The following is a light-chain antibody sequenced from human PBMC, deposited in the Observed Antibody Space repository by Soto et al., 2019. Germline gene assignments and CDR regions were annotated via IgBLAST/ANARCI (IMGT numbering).Light chain of an antibody. CDR3: QQLNSYPIT. V-gene: IGKV1-9*01. CDR2: AAS. J-gene: IGKJ5*01. Sequence: DSQMTQSPSTMSGSVGDRVTITCRASQTISSWLAWYQQKPGKAPKLLIYAASTSQSGVPSRFSGSGSGTEFTLTISSLQPEDFATYYCQQLNSYPITFGQGTRLENK. CDR1: QTISSW.